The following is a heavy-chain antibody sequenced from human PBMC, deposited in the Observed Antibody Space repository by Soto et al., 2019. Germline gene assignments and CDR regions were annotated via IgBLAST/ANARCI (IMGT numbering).Heavy chain of an antibody. CDR1: GFIFSSYT. CDR2: ISGSGGST. D-gene: IGHD6-13*01. CDR3: AKVWTYSSSWEAGNYFDS. J-gene: IGHJ4*02. V-gene: IGHV3-23*01. Sequence: EVQLLDSGGGLVQPGGSLRLSCAASGFIFSSYTMTWVRQAPGKGLDWVSAISGSGGSTYYADSVKGRFSLSRDKSKNTLYLQTNSLRAEDTALYYCAKVWTYSSSWEAGNYFDSWGQGTLVTVSS.